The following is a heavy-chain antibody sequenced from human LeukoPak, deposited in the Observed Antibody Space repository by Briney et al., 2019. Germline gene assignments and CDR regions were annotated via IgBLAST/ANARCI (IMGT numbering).Heavy chain of an antibody. Sequence: PGRYLRLYCAASGFAFNTYAMHWLRQAPGQGLEWVALIWHDGSHKFYSNSVRGQFTISRDNSKNTVSLQMNNLRPENTAVYYCAREIFGSGSYPAFWGQGTLVTVSS. CDR2: IWHDGSHK. V-gene: IGHV3-33*01. CDR3: AREIFGSGSYPAF. CDR1: GFAFNTYA. J-gene: IGHJ4*02. D-gene: IGHD3-10*01.